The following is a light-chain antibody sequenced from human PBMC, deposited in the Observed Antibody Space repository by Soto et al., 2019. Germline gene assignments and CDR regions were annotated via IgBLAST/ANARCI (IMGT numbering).Light chain of an antibody. V-gene: IGLV2-14*03. CDR2: EVS. CDR3: SSYTNTSTLV. Sequence: SALTQPASVSGSPGQSITISCAGTSSDLGAYKYVSWYQQHPDKAPKLILYEVSRRPSGVSNRFSGSKSGNTASLTISGLLAEDEADYSCSSYTNTSTLVFGTGTKATV. CDR1: SSDLGAYKY. J-gene: IGLJ1*01.